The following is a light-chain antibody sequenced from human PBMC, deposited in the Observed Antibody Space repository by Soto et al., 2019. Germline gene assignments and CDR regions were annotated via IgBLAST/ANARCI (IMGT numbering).Light chain of an antibody. J-gene: IGLJ1*01. Sequence: QSVLTQPPSASGSPGQSVTISCTGTKNDIGVYDFVSWYQHHPGKAPRLIIYEVVQRPSGVPDRFSGSKSGNTACLTVSGLQAADEADYFCKSYAGSNTYVFGSGTKLTVL. CDR1: KNDIGVYDF. V-gene: IGLV2-8*01. CDR3: KSYAGSNTYV. CDR2: EVV.